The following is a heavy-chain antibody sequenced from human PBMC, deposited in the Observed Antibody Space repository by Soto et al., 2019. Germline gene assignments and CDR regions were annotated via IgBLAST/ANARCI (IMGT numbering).Heavy chain of an antibody. J-gene: IGHJ5*02. V-gene: IGHV3-23*01. CDR3: AKEQLYTRGVMKNCFDP. D-gene: IGHD3-10*01. Sequence: EVPLLESGGGLIQPGGSLRLSCAASGLTFSSYAMSWVCQAPGTGLEWVSAISGSGGSTYYADSVKGRFTISRDNPKDTLYLPMTSLRAEHTAVYYSAKEQLYTRGVMKNCFDPWGQGNRVTVSS. CDR1: GLTFSSYA. CDR2: ISGSGGST.